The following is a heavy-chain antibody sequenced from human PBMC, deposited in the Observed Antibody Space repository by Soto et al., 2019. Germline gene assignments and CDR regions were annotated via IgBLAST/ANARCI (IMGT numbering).Heavy chain of an antibody. Sequence: EVQLLESGGGLVQPGGSLRLSCAASGSTISNYPMRWVRQAPGKWLDWVSGISGSGDRTYYADSAKGRSTISKDISRNSLALQLDSLGVEDTAVYFCVKDDGGYPSTAPHWGQRSLGTVSS. V-gene: IGHV3-23*01. CDR2: ISGSGDRT. J-gene: IGHJ4*02. CDR1: GSTISNYP. D-gene: IGHD4-17*01. CDR3: VKDDGGYPSTAPH.